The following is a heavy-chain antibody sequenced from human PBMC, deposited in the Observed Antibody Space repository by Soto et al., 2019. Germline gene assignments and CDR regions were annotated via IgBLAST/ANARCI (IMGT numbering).Heavy chain of an antibody. V-gene: IGHV3-48*03. CDR1: GFTFGSYE. CDR2: ISSSGSSI. Sequence: LRLSCAASGFTFGSYEMNWVRQAPGKGLEWVSYISSSGSSIYYEDSVKGRFTISRDNAKNSLYLQMNSLRAEDTAVYYCAREERNDDFDIWGQGTMVTVSS. D-gene: IGHD1-1*01. CDR3: AREERNDDFDI. J-gene: IGHJ3*02.